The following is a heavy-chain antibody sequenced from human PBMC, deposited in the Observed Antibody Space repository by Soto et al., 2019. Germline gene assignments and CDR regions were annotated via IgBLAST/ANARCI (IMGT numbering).Heavy chain of an antibody. Sequence: SETLSLTCAVYGGSFSGYYWSWIRQPPGKGLEWIGEINHSGSTNYNPSLKSRVTISVDTSKNQFSQKLSSVTAADTAVYYCARRRTRYCSGGSCNWFDPWGQGTLVTVSS. V-gene: IGHV4-34*01. CDR1: GGSFSGYY. CDR2: INHSGST. J-gene: IGHJ5*02. CDR3: ARRRTRYCSGGSCNWFDP. D-gene: IGHD2-15*01.